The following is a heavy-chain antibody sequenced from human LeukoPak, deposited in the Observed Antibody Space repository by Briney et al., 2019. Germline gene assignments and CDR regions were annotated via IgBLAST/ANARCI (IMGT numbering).Heavy chain of an antibody. CDR2: IYYSGST. CDR3: ARHRLAYCGGDCYPYYFDY. Sequence: SETLSLTXTVSGGSISSSSYYWGWIRQPPGKGLEWIESIYYSGSTYYNPSLKSRVNISVRTSKNQSSLKLSSVTAADTAVYYCARHRLAYCGGDCYPYYFDYWGQGTLVTVSS. V-gene: IGHV4-39*01. J-gene: IGHJ4*02. CDR1: GGSISSSSYY. D-gene: IGHD2-21*02.